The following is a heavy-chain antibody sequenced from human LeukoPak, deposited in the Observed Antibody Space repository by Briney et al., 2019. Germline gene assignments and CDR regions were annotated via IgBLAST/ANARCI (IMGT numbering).Heavy chain of an antibody. CDR3: ARAGYSSSWLLY. CDR2: ISSSGSSI. D-gene: IGHD6-13*01. CDR1: GFTFSSYE. V-gene: IGHV3-48*03. Sequence: GGSLRLSCAASGFTFSSYEVNWVRQAPGKGLEWVSYISSSGSSIYYTDSVKGRFTISRDNAKNSLYLQMNSLKAEDTAIYYCARAGYSSSWLLYWGQGTLVTVSS. J-gene: IGHJ4*02.